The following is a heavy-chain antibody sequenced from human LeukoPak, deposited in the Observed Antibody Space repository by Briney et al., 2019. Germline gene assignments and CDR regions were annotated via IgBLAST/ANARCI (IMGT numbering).Heavy chain of an antibody. D-gene: IGHD3-22*01. Sequence: GGSLRLSCAASGFTFSDYYMSWIHQAPGKGLEWVSYISSSGSTIYYADSVKGRFTISRDNAKNSLYLQMNSLRAEDTAVYYCAREGYYYDSSGKLQGYYFDYWGQGTLVTVSS. V-gene: IGHV3-11*04. CDR3: AREGYYYDSSGKLQGYYFDY. J-gene: IGHJ4*02. CDR2: ISSSGSTI. CDR1: GFTFSDYY.